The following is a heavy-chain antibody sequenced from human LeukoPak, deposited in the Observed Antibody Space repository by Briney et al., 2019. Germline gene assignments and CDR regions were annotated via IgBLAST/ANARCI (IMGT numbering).Heavy chain of an antibody. CDR3: ARDGGYSYGYSDY. CDR2: IYYSGST. V-gene: IGHV4-39*07. J-gene: IGHJ4*02. Sequence: PSETLSLTCTVSGGSISSSSYYWGWIRQPPGKGLEWIGSIYYSGSTYYNPSLKSRVTISVDTSKNQFSLKLSSVTAADTAVYYCARDGGYSYGYSDYWGQGTLVTVSS. CDR1: GGSISSSSYY. D-gene: IGHD5-18*01.